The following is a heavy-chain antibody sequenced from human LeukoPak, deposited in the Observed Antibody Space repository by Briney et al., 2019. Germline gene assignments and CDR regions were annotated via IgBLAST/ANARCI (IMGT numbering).Heavy chain of an antibody. V-gene: IGHV1-46*01. J-gene: IGHJ4*02. Sequence: GASVKVSCKASGYTFTSYDINWVRQATGQGLEWMGIINPSGGSTSYAQKFQGRVTMTRDTSTSTVYMELSSLRSEDTAVYYCARDYSSSYGGTTYWGQGTLVTVSS. CDR3: ARDYSSSYGGTTY. CDR1: GYTFTSYD. D-gene: IGHD6-6*01. CDR2: INPSGGST.